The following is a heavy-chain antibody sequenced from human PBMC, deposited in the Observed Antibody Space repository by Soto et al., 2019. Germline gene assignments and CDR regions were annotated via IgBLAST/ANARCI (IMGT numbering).Heavy chain of an antibody. CDR3: ARHGGGSQTTSFDP. Sequence: SETLSLTCTVSGGSISSYYWSWIRQPPGKGLEWIGYIYYSGSTDYNPSLKSRVTISVDTSKNQFSLKLSSVTAADTAVYYCARHGGGSQTTSFDPWGQGTLVTVSS. CDR2: IYYSGST. D-gene: IGHD2-15*01. J-gene: IGHJ5*02. V-gene: IGHV4-59*08. CDR1: GGSISSYY.